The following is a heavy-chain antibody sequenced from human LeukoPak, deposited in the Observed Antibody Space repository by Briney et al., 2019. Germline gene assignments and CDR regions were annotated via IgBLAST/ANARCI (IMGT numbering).Heavy chain of an antibody. Sequence: GGSLRLSCAASGLTFDDYAMHWVRQAPGKGLEWVSGISWNSGSIGYADSVKGRFTISRDNAKNSLYLQMNSLRAEDTALYYCAREAGVVPAAIYYYGMDVWGQGTTVTVSS. CDR2: ISWNSGSI. J-gene: IGHJ6*02. CDR1: GLTFDDYA. CDR3: AREAGVVPAAIYYYGMDV. V-gene: IGHV3-9*01. D-gene: IGHD2-2*02.